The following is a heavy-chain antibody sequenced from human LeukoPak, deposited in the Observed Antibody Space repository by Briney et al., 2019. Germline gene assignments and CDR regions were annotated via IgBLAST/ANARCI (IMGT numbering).Heavy chain of an antibody. CDR3: ARTNYGDYNWFDP. J-gene: IGHJ5*02. V-gene: IGHV4-59*01. CDR1: GDSISSYY. D-gene: IGHD4-17*01. CDR2: VHNSGST. Sequence: PSETLSLTCTVSGDSISSYYWSWIRQPPGQGLEWIGYVHNSGSTKYNASLKSRLTISVDTSKNQFSLEVTSVTAADTAVYYCARTNYGDYNWFDPWGQGTLVTVSS.